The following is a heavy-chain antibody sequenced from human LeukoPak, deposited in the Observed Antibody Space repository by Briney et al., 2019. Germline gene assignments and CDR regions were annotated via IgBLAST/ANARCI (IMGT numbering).Heavy chain of an antibody. Sequence: GGSLRLSCAASGFTFSSYAMTRVRQAPGKGLEWVSAITGSGDDTNYADSVKGRFTISRDNSKNTLFLQKTSLRAEDTAVYYCAKTANWGDKWYFDLWGRGTLVTVSS. D-gene: IGHD7-27*01. CDR3: AKTANWGDKWYFDL. CDR2: ITGSGDDT. CDR1: GFTFSSYA. V-gene: IGHV3-23*01. J-gene: IGHJ2*01.